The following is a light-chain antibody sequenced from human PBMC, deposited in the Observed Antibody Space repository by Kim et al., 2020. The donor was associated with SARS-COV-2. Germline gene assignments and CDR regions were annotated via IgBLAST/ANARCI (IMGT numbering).Light chain of an antibody. J-gene: IGLJ3*02. Sequence: GQSITISCTGSSSDVGVYNYVSWYQQHPGKAPKLMIYDVRKRPSGVSNRFSGSKSGNTASLTSSGLQAEDEADYYCSSYTSSSTWVFGGGTQLTVL. CDR1: SSDVGVYNY. CDR2: DVR. CDR3: SSYTSSSTWV. V-gene: IGLV2-14*03.